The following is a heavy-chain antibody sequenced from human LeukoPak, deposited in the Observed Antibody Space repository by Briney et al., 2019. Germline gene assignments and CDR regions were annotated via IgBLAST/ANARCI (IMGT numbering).Heavy chain of an antibody. V-gene: IGHV3-23*01. D-gene: IGHD6-13*01. Sequence: GGSLRLSCAASGFTFSSYAMSWVRQAPGKGLEWVSVISGSSDITYYADSVKGRFTISRDNSKNTLYLQMNSLRAEDTAVYYCAKGRSGIAAAGLTYWGQGTLVTVSS. J-gene: IGHJ4*02. CDR2: ISGSSDIT. CDR1: GFTFSSYA. CDR3: AKGRSGIAAAGLTY.